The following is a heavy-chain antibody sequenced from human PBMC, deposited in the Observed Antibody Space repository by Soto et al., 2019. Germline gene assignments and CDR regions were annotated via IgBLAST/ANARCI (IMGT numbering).Heavy chain of an antibody. CDR3: AKGDHYDFWSGSPFDY. CDR2: ISGSGTST. Sequence: GGSLRLSCAASGFTFNNYAMNWVRQAPGKGLEWVSAISGSGTSTYSADSVKGRFTISRDNSKNTLSLQMNSLRAEDTAFYYCAKGDHYDFWSGSPFDYWGQGTLVTVSS. CDR1: GFTFNNYA. J-gene: IGHJ4*02. D-gene: IGHD3-3*01. V-gene: IGHV3-23*01.